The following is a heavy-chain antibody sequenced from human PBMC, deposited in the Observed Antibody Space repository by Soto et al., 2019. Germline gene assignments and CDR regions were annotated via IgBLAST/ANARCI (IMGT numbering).Heavy chain of an antibody. CDR2: IYYSGRT. CDR1: GGSISSGGYY. J-gene: IGHJ5*02. D-gene: IGHD2-2*01. Sequence: PSETLSLTCTVSGGSISSGGYYWSWIRQHPGKGLEWIGYIYYSGRTNYNPSLKSRVTISVDTSKNQFSLKLNSVTAADTAVYYCARDSRYCISTSCSRFDPWGQGNLVTVSS. CDR3: ARDSRYCISTSCSRFDP. V-gene: IGHV4-31*03.